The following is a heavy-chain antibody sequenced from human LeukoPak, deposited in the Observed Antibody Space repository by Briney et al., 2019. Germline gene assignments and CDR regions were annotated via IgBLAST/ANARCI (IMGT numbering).Heavy chain of an antibody. CDR2: IYYSGST. V-gene: IGHV4-30-4*01. Sequence: SETLSLTCTVSGGSISSGDYYWSWIRQPPGKGLEWIGYIYYSGSTYYNPSLKSRVTISVDTSKNQFSLKLSSVTAADTAVYYCAREKGGYGYGYWEDYWGQGTLVTVSS. CDR1: GGSISSGDYY. J-gene: IGHJ4*02. CDR3: AREKGGYGYGYWEDY. D-gene: IGHD5-18*01.